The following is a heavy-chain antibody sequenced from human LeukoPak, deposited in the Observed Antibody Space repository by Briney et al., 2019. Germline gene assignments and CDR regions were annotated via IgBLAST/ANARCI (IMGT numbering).Heavy chain of an antibody. D-gene: IGHD3-9*01. CDR3: AIDSHYGMDV. J-gene: IGHJ6*02. Sequence: GGSLRLSCAASGFTVSINYMSWVRPAAGKGLEWVSVINNSGGTYYADSVKGRFTIARHKSKNMLYLQLNSLRAEDTAVYYCAIDSHYGMDVWGQGTTVTASS. CDR2: INNSGGT. V-gene: IGHV3-53*04. CDR1: GFTVSINY.